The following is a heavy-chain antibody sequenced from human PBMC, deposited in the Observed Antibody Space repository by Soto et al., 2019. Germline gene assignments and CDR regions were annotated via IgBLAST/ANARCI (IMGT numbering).Heavy chain of an antibody. V-gene: IGHV3-11*06. CDR2: ISSSSSYI. D-gene: IGHD3-3*01. CDR1: GFTFSDYY. CDR3: ARYHYDFWSGDNWFDP. J-gene: IGHJ5*02. Sequence: GRSLRLSCAASGFTFSDYYMSWVRQAPGKGLEWVSSISSSSSYIYYADSVKGRFTISRDNAKNSLYLQMNSLRAEDTAVYYCARYHYDFWSGDNWFDPWGQGTLVTVSS.